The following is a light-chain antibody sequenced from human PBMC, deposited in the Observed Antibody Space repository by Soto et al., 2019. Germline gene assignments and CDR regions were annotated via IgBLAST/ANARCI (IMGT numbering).Light chain of an antibody. CDR2: GAS. J-gene: IGKJ1*01. V-gene: IGKV3-20*01. CDR1: QSVSSSY. CDR3: QQYGSSPPWT. Sequence: EIVLTQSPGTLSLSPGERATLSCRASQSVSSSYLAWYQQKPGQAPRLLIYGASSRATGIPDRFSGSGSWTDLPITISRLEPEDFAVPYCQQYGSSPPWTFGQGTKVEIK.